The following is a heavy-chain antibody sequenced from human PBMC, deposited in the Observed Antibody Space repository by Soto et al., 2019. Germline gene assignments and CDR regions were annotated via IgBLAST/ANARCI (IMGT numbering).Heavy chain of an antibody. V-gene: IGHV3-66*01. Sequence: QLEESGGGLVQPGWSLRLSCAASGFSVSNNYMKWVRQAPGKGLEWVSLIYSGGSTYYADSVKGRFTISRDNSKNTLFLQMNSLRVEDTAVYYCARDRGYRWGQGTMVTVSS. CDR2: IYSGGST. CDR1: GFSVSNNY. CDR3: ARDRGYR. J-gene: IGHJ3*01. D-gene: IGHD5-12*01.